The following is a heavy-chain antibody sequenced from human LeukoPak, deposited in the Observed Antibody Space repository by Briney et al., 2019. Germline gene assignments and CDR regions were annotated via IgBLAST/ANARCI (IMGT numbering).Heavy chain of an antibody. CDR2: ISSSSITI. Sequence: GGSLRLSCAASGFTFSSYSLNWVRQAPGKGLEWVSFISSSSITIYYADPVKGRFTISRDNGEKSLYLQMNSLRAEDTAVYYCARDRGGSYSAIDYWGQGTLVTVSS. J-gene: IGHJ4*02. CDR3: ARDRGGSYSAIDY. CDR1: GFTFSSYS. V-gene: IGHV3-48*04. D-gene: IGHD2-15*01.